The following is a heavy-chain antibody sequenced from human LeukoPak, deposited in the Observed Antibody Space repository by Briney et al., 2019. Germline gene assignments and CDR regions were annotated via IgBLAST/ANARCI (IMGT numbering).Heavy chain of an antibody. Sequence: GGALILSCAASGFTFSGYHLRWGRQGPGEGLEWVSAIVGSSTSYADSVKGRFTISRDNSKNTLYLQMNSLRAEDTAVYYCTKDEPGSSWYNRGQGTLVTVSS. V-gene: IGHV3-23*01. D-gene: IGHD6-13*01. CDR3: TKDEPGSSWYN. CDR1: GFTFSGYH. J-gene: IGHJ4*02. CDR2: IVGSST.